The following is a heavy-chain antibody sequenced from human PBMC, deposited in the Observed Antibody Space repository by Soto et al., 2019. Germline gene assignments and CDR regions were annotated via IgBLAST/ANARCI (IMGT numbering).Heavy chain of an antibody. CDR3: AKDRVYYYDSSGYYPFQH. D-gene: IGHD3-22*01. CDR2: ISWNSGSI. Sequence: DVQLVESGGGLVQPGRSLRLSCAASGFTFDDYAMHWVRQAPGKGLEWVSGISWNSGSIGYADSVKGRFTISRDNAKNSLYLQMNSLRAEDTALYYCAKDRVYYYDSSGYYPFQHWGQGTLVTVSS. V-gene: IGHV3-9*01. J-gene: IGHJ1*01. CDR1: GFTFDDYA.